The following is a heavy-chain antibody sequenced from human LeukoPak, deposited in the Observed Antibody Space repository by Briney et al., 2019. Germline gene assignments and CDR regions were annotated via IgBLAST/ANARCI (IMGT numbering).Heavy chain of an antibody. Sequence: SETLSLTCSVSGASITSDYWSWIRQPPGKGLEWIGYVHHSGTTKYNPSLNSRVTISMDTSKNQFSLKLTPVTAEDTAIYYCAELGITMIGGVWGRGTTVTISS. CDR3: AELGITMIGGV. V-gene: IGHV4-4*08. D-gene: IGHD3-10*02. CDR1: GASITSDY. J-gene: IGHJ6*04. CDR2: VHHSGTT.